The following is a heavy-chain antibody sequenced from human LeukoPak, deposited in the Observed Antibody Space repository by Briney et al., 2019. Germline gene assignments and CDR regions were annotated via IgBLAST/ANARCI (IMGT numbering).Heavy chain of an antibody. J-gene: IGHJ3*02. Sequence: KASETLSLTCTVSGGSISSNNYYWGWIRQPPGKGLEWIGYISYSGSTNYNPSLKSRVTISVDTSKNQFSLKLSSVTAADTAVYYCARVVVVEHGIDAFDIWGQGTMVTVSS. CDR2: ISYSGST. V-gene: IGHV4-61*05. CDR1: GGSISSNNYY. CDR3: ARVVVVEHGIDAFDI. D-gene: IGHD2-2*01.